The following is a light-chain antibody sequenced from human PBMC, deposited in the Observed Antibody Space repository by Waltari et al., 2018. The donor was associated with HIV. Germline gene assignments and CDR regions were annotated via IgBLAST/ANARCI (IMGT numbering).Light chain of an antibody. V-gene: IGLV1-44*01. CDR3: ASWDASLNGWV. Sequence: QSVVTQPPSVSGTPGQTVTISCSGSTSNIGIQTVNWYQHPPGTAPKRLIYGNYQRPSGVPDRFSASKSGTSASLAISGLQSEDEADYYCASWDASLNGWVFGGGTKLTVL. CDR2: GNY. J-gene: IGLJ3*02. CDR1: TSNIGIQT.